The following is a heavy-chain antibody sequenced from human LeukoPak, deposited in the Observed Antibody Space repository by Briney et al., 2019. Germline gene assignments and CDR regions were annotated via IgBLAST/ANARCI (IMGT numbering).Heavy chain of an antibody. D-gene: IGHD6-13*01. Sequence: GGSLRLSCAVSGITLSNYGMSWVRQAPGKGLEWIAGISGSGGGTYYADSVKGRFTISRDNSKNTLYLQMNSLRAEDTAVYYCARDTVSSSWYYFDYWGQGTLVTVSS. CDR2: ISGSGGGT. CDR3: ARDTVSSSWYYFDY. CDR1: GITLSNYG. V-gene: IGHV3-23*01. J-gene: IGHJ4*02.